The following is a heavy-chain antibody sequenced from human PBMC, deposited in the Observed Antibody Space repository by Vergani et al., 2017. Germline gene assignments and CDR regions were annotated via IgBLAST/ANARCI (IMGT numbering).Heavy chain of an antibody. Sequence: EVQLLESGGGLVQPGGSLRLSCAASGFTFSSYAMSWVRQAPGKGLEWVSVIYSGGSTYYADSVKGRFTISRDNSKNTLYLQMNSLRAEDTAVYYCAREHGDYGKAYMDVWGKGTTVTVSS. D-gene: IGHD4-17*01. CDR1: GFTFSSYA. CDR3: AREHGDYGKAYMDV. CDR2: IYSGGST. V-gene: IGHV3-66*02. J-gene: IGHJ6*03.